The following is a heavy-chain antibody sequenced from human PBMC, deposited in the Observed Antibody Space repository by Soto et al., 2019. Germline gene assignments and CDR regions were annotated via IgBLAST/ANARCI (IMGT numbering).Heavy chain of an antibody. Sequence: QVQLVQSGAAVKKPGASVKVSCKASGFSFTGYYIHWLRQAPGQGLEWMGWINAHSGGTEYAKKLQGRVTLTRDTSIATAYLTLTSLTSDDTALYYCAKDLTRQLAYWLDPWGQGTQVTVSS. V-gene: IGHV1-2*02. J-gene: IGHJ5*02. CDR2: INAHSGGT. D-gene: IGHD6-6*01. CDR1: GFSFTGYY. CDR3: AKDLTRQLAYWLDP.